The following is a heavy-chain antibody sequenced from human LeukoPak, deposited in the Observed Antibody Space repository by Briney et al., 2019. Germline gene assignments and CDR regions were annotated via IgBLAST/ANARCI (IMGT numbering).Heavy chain of an antibody. Sequence: SETLSLTCTDSGGSISSYYWSWIRQPPGKGLEWIGYIYYSGSTNYNPSLKSRVTISVDTSKNQFSLKLSSVTAADTAVYYCARQGPYYDLGLDYWGQGTLVTVSS. CDR2: IYYSGST. CDR3: ARQGPYYDLGLDY. D-gene: IGHD3-22*01. J-gene: IGHJ4*02. V-gene: IGHV4-59*08. CDR1: GGSISSYY.